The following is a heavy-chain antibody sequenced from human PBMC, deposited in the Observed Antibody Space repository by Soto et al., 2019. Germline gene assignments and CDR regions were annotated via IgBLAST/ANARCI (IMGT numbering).Heavy chain of an antibody. V-gene: IGHV1-69*06. CDR1: GYSFSSHA. J-gene: IGHJ4*02. D-gene: IGHD6-13*01. Sequence: QVQLEQSGSEVKKSGSSVKVSCKASGYSFSSHAITWVRQAPGQGLEWMGGIIPVFGTPSYVQKFQGRVTISADKSTNTSYLELRSLRSEDTAVYYCARGGALSTSWYWGDGLDSWGQGTQVTVSS. CDR3: ARGGALSTSWYWGDGLDS. CDR2: IIPVFGTP.